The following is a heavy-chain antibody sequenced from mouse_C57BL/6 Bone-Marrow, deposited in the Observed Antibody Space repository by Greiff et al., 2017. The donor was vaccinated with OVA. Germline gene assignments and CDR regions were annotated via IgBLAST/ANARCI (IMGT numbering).Heavy chain of an antibody. D-gene: IGHD2-4*01. CDR1: GYSFPHSN. CDR3: ARRGYDYEAWFAY. CDR2: INPNYGTT. J-gene: IGHJ3*01. V-gene: IGHV1-39*01. Sequence: EVQLQQSGPELVKPGASVKISCKASGYSFPHSNLLPVKQSNGKSLEWIGVINPNYGTTSYNQKFKGKATLTVDQSSSTAYMQLNSLTSEDSAVYYCARRGYDYEAWFAYWGQGTLVTVSA.